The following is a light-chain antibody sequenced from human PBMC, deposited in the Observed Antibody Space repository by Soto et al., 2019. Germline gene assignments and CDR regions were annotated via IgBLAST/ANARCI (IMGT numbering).Light chain of an antibody. V-gene: IGKV3-15*01. J-gene: IGKJ2*01. CDR3: QQYNNLPYT. Sequence: EIVMTQSPATLSVSPGERATLSCRASQSVSSNLAWYQQKPGQAPRLLIYGASTRATGIPARFSGSRSGTEFTLTISSLPSEDFAVYYCQQYNNLPYTFGQGTKLEIK. CDR1: QSVSSN. CDR2: GAS.